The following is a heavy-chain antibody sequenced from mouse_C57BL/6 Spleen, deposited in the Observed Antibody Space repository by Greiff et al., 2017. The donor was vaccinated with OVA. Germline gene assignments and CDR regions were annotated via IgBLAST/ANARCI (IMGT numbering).Heavy chain of an antibody. Sequence: VQLQQPGAELVKPGASVKMSCKASGYTFTSYWITWVKQRPGQGLEWIGDIYPGSGSTNYNEKFKSKATLTVDTSSSTAYMQLSSLTSEDSAVYYCARSSSGTGTMDYWGQGTSVTVSS. CDR3: ARSSSGTGTMDY. CDR1: GYTFTSYW. V-gene: IGHV1-55*01. CDR2: IYPGSGST. J-gene: IGHJ4*01. D-gene: IGHD3-2*02.